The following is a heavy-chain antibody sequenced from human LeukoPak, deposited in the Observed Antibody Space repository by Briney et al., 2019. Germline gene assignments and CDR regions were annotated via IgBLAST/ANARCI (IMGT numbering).Heavy chain of an antibody. CDR1: GFTVSSNY. V-gene: IGHV3-53*01. CDR2: IYSGGST. Sequence: GGSLRLSCAASGFTVSSNYMSWVRQAPGKGLEWVSVIYSGGSTYYADSVKGRFTISRDNSKNTLYLQMNSLRAEDTAVYYCARKYSSGWPTLYWYFDLWGRGTLVTVSS. J-gene: IGHJ2*01. D-gene: IGHD6-19*01. CDR3: ARKYSSGWPTLYWYFDL.